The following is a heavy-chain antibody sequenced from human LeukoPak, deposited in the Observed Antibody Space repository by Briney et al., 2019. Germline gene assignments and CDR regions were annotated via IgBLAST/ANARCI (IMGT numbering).Heavy chain of an antibody. V-gene: IGHV3-23*01. D-gene: IGHD4-23*01. Sequence: GWSLRLSCAASGFTFSSYAMSWVRQAPGKGLEWVSAISGSGGSTYYADSVKGRFTISRDNSNYTLYLQMNSLRAEDTAVYYCAKPDYGGNYDAFDIWGQGTLVTVAS. CDR3: AKPDYGGNYDAFDI. CDR2: ISGSGGST. CDR1: GFTFSSYA. J-gene: IGHJ3*02.